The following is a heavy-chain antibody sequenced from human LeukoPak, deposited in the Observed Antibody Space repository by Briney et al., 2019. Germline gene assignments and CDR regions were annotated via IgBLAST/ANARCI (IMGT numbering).Heavy chain of an antibody. CDR2: FNPHSGGT. V-gene: IGHV1-2*06. Sequence: KPGASVKVSCEASGYTFTGYYMHWVRQAPGQGLEWMGRFNPHSGGTNYAQKFQGRVTMTRDTSTSTAYVELSSLTSDDTAVYYCARELSTTVTSPIDYWGQGTLVTVSS. D-gene: IGHD4-17*01. CDR3: ARELSTTVTSPIDY. CDR1: GYTFTGYY. J-gene: IGHJ4*02.